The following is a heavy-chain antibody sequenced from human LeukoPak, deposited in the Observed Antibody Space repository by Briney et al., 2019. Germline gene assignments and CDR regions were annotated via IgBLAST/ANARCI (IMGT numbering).Heavy chain of an antibody. V-gene: IGHV1-24*01. CDR3: ATSGSYYGYFDY. D-gene: IGHD1-26*01. Sequence: RASVKVSCKVSGYTLTELSMHWVRQAPGKGLEWMGGFDPEDGEIIYAQKFQGRVTMTEDTSTDTAYMELSSLRSEDTAVYYCATSGSYYGYFDYWGQGTLVTVSS. CDR1: GYTLTELS. J-gene: IGHJ4*02. CDR2: FDPEDGEI.